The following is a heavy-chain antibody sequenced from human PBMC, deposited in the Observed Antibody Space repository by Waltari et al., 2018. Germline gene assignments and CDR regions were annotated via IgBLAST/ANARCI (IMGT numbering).Heavy chain of an antibody. Sequence: QVQLQESGPGLVKPSETLSLTCAVSGYSISSGYYWGWIRQPPGKGLEWIGSIYHSGSTYYNPSLKSRVTISVDTSKNQFSLKLSSVTAADTAVYYCARHGCSGGSCYFIDAFDICGQGTMVTVSS. CDR2: IYHSGST. D-gene: IGHD2-15*01. V-gene: IGHV4-38-2*01. CDR1: GYSISSGYY. CDR3: ARHGCSGGSCYFIDAFDI. J-gene: IGHJ3*02.